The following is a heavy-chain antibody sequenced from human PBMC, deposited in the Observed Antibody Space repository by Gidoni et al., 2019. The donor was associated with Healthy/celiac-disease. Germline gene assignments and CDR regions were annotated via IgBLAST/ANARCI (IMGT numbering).Heavy chain of an antibody. CDR3: AKDLLSGSGSYYAFP. CDR2: ISGSGGST. CDR1: GFTFSSYA. Sequence: EVQLLESGGGLVQPGGSLRLSCAASGFTFSSYAMRWVRQAPGKGLEWVSAISGSGGSTYYADSVKGRFTISRDNSKNTLYLQMNSLRAEDTAVYYCAKDLLSGSGSYYAFPGGQGTLVTVSS. V-gene: IGHV3-23*01. J-gene: IGHJ4*02. D-gene: IGHD1-26*01.